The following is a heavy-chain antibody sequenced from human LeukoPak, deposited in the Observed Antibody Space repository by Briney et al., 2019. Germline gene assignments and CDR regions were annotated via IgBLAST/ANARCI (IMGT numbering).Heavy chain of an antibody. CDR2: GGSGGST. J-gene: IGHJ6*03. V-gene: IGHV3-23*01. Sequence: GGSLRLSCAASGFIFSSYSMSWVRQAPGKGLEWVSYGGSGGSTYYADSVKGRFTVSRDNSKSTLYLQMNSLTAEDTAVYYCAKMRGQYYHSYYMDAWGKGTTVTVSS. CDR1: GFIFSSYS. CDR3: AKMRGQYYHSYYMDA.